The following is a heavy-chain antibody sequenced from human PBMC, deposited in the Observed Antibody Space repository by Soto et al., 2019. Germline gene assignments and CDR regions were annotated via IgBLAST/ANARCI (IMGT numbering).Heavy chain of an antibody. Sequence: QVQLVESGGGVVQPGRSLRLSCAASGFTFSSYAMHWVRQAPGKGLEWVAVISYDGSNKYYADSVKGRFTISRDNSKNTLDLQMNSLRAEDTAVYYCARDLNSSGYYSYFDYWGQGTLVTVSS. CDR2: ISYDGSNK. J-gene: IGHJ4*02. V-gene: IGHV3-30-3*01. CDR3: ARDLNSSGYYSYFDY. D-gene: IGHD3-22*01. CDR1: GFTFSSYA.